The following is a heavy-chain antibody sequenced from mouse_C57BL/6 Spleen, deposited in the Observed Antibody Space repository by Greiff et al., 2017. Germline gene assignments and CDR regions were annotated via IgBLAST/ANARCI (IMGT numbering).Heavy chain of an antibody. J-gene: IGHJ4*01. CDR1: GYTFTSYT. V-gene: IGHV1-4*01. D-gene: IGHD2-1*01. CDR2: INPSSGYT. CDR3: AREDYVNFYAMDY. Sequence: VQLQQSGAELARPGASVKMSCKASGYTFTSYTMHWVKQRPGQGLEWIGYINPSSGYTKYNQKFKDKATLTADKSSSTAYMQLSSLTSEDSAVYYYAREDYVNFYAMDYWGQGTSVTVSS.